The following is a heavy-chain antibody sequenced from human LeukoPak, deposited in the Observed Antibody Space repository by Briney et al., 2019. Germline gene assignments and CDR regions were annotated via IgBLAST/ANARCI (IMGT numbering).Heavy chain of an antibody. D-gene: IGHD3-22*01. CDR1: GYTFTTYD. V-gene: IGHV1-8*03. CDR3: AREDYYDSGSNDY. J-gene: IGHJ4*02. CDR2: MNPNSGNT. Sequence: ASVKVCCKASGYTFTTYDITWVRQATGQGLEWMGWMNPNSGNTAYAQKFQGRVTITRNTSISTAYMELSSLRSEDTAVYYCAREDYYDSGSNDYWGQGTLVTVSS.